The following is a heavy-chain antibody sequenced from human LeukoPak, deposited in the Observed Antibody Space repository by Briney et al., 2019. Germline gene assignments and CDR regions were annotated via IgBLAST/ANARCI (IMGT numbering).Heavy chain of an antibody. J-gene: IGHJ4*02. V-gene: IGHV4-31*03. CDR2: IYYSGST. D-gene: IGHD4-17*01. Sequence: SQTLSLTCTVSGGSINSGGYYWSWIRQHPGKGLEWIGYIYYSGSTYYNLSLKSRLTISVDTSKNQFSLKVSSVTAADTAVYYCARYRFGDSPRYFLDYWGQGTLVFVSS. CDR1: GGSINSGGYY. CDR3: ARYRFGDSPRYFLDY.